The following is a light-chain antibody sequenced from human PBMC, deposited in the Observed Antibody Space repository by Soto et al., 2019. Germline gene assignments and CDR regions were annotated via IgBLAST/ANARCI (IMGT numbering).Light chain of an antibody. J-gene: IGKJ1*01. CDR2: GAS. CDR1: QNFGSTY. Sequence: QDTLSLSPGERATLSSRGSQNFGSTYLAWYQQKRGQAPRFLIYGASSRATGIPDRFSGSGSGTDFTLTISRLEREDLAAYYCQHYGRSATTFCQVGKV. V-gene: IGKV3-20*01. CDR3: QHYGRSATT.